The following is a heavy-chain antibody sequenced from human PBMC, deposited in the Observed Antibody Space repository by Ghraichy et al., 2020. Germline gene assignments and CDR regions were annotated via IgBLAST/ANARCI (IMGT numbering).Heavy chain of an antibody. D-gene: IGHD3-10*01. CDR1: GYSISSGYY. J-gene: IGHJ4*02. CDR2: IYHSGST. V-gene: IGHV4-38-2*02. CDR3: ARGRITMVRGVIITGGTFDY. Sequence: ETLSLTCTVSGYSISSGYYWGWIRQPPGKGLEWIGSIYHSGSTYYNPSLKSRVTISVDTSKNQFSLKLSSVTAADTAVYYCARGRITMVRGVIITGGTFDYWGQGTLVTVSS.